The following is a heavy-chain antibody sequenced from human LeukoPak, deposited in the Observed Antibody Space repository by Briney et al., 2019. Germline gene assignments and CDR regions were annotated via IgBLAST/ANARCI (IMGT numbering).Heavy chain of an antibody. V-gene: IGHV1-18*01. J-gene: IGHJ4*02. D-gene: IGHD3-10*01. CDR1: GYTFTSYG. CDR3: TRGSGSYFDY. Sequence: ASVKVSCKASGYTFTSYGISWVRQAPGQGLEWMGWISSYNGNTKYAQKLQDRVTMTTDTSTSTAYMGLRSLTSDDTAVYYCTRGSGSYFDYWGQGTLVTVSS. CDR2: ISSYNGNT.